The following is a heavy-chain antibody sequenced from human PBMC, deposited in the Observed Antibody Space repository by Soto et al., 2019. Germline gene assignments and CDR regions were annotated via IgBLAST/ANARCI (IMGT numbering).Heavy chain of an antibody. CDR3: TSRPSDTKYYEVFHY. CDR1: GITFSGQW. D-gene: IGHD3-3*01. J-gene: IGHJ4*02. CDR2: INQDGSEK. Sequence: GGSLRLSCVASGITFSGQWMTWVRQAPGEGLEWVANINQDGSEKSYVGSVKGRFSISRDNAKNSLFLQMNSLRAEDTAVYYCTSRPSDTKYYEVFHYWGQGTAVTVSS. V-gene: IGHV3-7*03.